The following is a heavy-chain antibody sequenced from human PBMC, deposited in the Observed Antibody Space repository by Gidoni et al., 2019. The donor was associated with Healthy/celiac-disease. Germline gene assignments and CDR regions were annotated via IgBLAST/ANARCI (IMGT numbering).Heavy chain of an antibody. CDR3: ASAPYSSGWYYFDY. V-gene: IGHV1-18*01. J-gene: IGHJ4*02. D-gene: IGHD6-19*01. CDR2: ISAYNGNT. Sequence: MGWISAYNGNTNYAQKLQGRVTMTTDTSTSTAYMELRSLRSDDTAVYYCASAPYSSGWYYFDYWGQGTLVTVSS.